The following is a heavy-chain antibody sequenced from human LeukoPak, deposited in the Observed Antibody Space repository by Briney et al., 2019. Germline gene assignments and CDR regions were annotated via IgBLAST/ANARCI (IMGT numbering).Heavy chain of an antibody. CDR1: GYTFTSYA. D-gene: IGHD3-3*01. J-gene: IGHJ5*02. CDR2: INAGNGNT. CDR3: ARVSLRITIFGVVQNWFDP. Sequence: ASVKVSCKASGYTFTSYAMHWVRQAPGQRLEWMGWINAGNGNTKYSQKFQGRVTITRDTSASTAYMELRSLRSDDTAVYYCARVSLRITIFGVVQNWFDPWGQGTLVTVSS. V-gene: IGHV1-3*01.